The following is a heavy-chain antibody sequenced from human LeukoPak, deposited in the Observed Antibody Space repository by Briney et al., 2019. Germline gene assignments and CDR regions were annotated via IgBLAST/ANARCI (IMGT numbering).Heavy chain of an antibody. Sequence: TSETLSLTCTVSGGSISSYYWSWIRQPPGKGLEWIGYIYYSGSTNYNPPLKSRVTISVDTSKNRFSLKLSSVTAADTAGYYCARDPGQQLPFGYFDYWGQGTLVTVSS. D-gene: IGHD6-13*01. V-gene: IGHV4-59*01. CDR1: GGSISSYY. J-gene: IGHJ4*02. CDR3: ARDPGQQLPFGYFDY. CDR2: IYYSGST.